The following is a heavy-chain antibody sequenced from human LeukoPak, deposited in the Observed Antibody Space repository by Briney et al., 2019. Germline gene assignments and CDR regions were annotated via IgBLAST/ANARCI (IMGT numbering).Heavy chain of an antibody. V-gene: IGHV4-59*01. D-gene: IGHD3-16*01. CDR2: IYYSGST. CDR1: GASISSYY. CDR3: ARGGRNWFDP. J-gene: IGHJ5*02. Sequence: SETLSLTCTVSGASISSYYWSWIRQPPGKGLEWIGFIYYSGSTSHNLSLMSRVTISVDTSKNQFSLKLSSVTAADTAVYYCARGGRNWFDPWGQGTLVTVSS.